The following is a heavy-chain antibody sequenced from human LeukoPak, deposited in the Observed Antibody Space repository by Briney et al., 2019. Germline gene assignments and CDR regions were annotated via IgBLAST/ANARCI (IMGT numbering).Heavy chain of an antibody. Sequence: SVKVSCKASGGTFSSYAISWVRQAPGQGLEWMGGIIPIFGTANYAQKFQGRVTITADESTSTAYMELSSLRSEDTAVYYCARDSARIVVDRTVKLRHWGQGTLVTVSS. J-gene: IGHJ1*01. D-gene: IGHD3-22*01. CDR2: IIPIFGTA. CDR1: GGTFSSYA. CDR3: ARDSARIVVDRTVKLRH. V-gene: IGHV1-69*13.